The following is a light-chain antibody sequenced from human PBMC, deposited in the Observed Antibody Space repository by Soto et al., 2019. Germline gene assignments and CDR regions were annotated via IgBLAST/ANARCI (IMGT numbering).Light chain of an antibody. CDR2: GAS. Sequence: EILMTQSPATLSVSPVERATLFCRASQSVSSTLARYQQTPGQAPRLLIYGASTRATDIPARFSGSGSGTEFTLTISSLQSEDFAVYYCQQYYSWPRTFGQGTKVDIK. V-gene: IGKV3-15*01. CDR3: QQYYSWPRT. CDR1: QSVSST. J-gene: IGKJ1*01.